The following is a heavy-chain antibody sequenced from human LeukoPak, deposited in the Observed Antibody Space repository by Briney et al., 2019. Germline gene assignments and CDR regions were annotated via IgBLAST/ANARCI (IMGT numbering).Heavy chain of an antibody. CDR2: SEPSDSYT. V-gene: IGHV5-10-1*01. Sequence: GESLKISCKGSGYSFTSYGISWVRQMPWKGREWMGRSEPSDSYTNYSPSFQGHVTISADKSISTAYLQWSSLKASDTAMYYCARRNYDYVWGGQYYFDYWGQGTLVTVSS. D-gene: IGHD3-16*01. J-gene: IGHJ4*02. CDR1: GYSFTSYG. CDR3: ARRNYDYVWGGQYYFDY.